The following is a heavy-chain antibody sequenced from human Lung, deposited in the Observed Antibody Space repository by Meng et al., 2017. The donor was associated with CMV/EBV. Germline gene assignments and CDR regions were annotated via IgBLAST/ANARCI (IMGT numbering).Heavy chain of an antibody. CDR1: GGTFSSYA. CDR2: IIPIFGTA. J-gene: IGHJ5*02. Sequence: SXXVSXXASGGTFSSYAISWVRQAPGQGLEWMGGIIPIFGTANYAQKFQGRVTITTDESTSTAYMELSSLRSEDTAVYYCVRDRPITIFGVVQSQWFDPXGQGXLVTVSS. D-gene: IGHD3-3*01. CDR3: VRDRPITIFGVVQSQWFDP. V-gene: IGHV1-69*05.